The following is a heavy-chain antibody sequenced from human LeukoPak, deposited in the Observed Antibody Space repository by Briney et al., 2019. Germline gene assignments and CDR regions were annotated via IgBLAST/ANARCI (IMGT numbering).Heavy chain of an antibody. V-gene: IGHV4-39*01. CDR2: IYYSGST. CDR3: ASHPYFSRGSCYDY. CDR1: GGSISSSSYY. Sequence: TSETLSLTCTVSGGSISSSSYYWGWIRQPPGKGLGWIGSIYYSGSTYYNPSLKSRVTISVDTSKNQFSLKLSSVTAADTAVYYCASHPYFSRGSCYDYWGQGTLVTVSS. D-gene: IGHD2-15*01. J-gene: IGHJ4*02.